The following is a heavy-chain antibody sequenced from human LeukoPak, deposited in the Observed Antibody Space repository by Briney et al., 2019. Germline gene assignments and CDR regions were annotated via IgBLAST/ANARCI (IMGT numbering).Heavy chain of an antibody. CDR1: GGTFSSYA. CDR2: IIPILGIA. J-gene: IGHJ4*02. D-gene: IGHD1-26*01. V-gene: IGHV1-69*04. CDR3: AKDRGRLPNSDFDY. Sequence: EASVKVSCKASGGTFSSYAISWVRQAPGQGLEWMGRIIPILGIANYAQKFQGRVTITADKSTSTAYMELSSLRSEDTAVYYCAKDRGRLPNSDFDYWGQGTLVTVSS.